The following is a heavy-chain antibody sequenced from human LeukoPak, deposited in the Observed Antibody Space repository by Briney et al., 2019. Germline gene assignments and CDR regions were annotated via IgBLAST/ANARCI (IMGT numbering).Heavy chain of an antibody. V-gene: IGHV6-1*01. CDR1: GDSVSSNSAA. J-gene: IGHJ4*02. CDR2: TYYRSNWKN. Sequence: SQTLSLTCAISGDSVSSNSAAWNWIRQSPSRGLEWLGRTYYRSNWKNDYAVSVKSRITIKPDTSKNQFSLQLNSVTAADTAVYYCARNFDDSGSLGYYWGQGTLVTVSS. CDR3: ARNFDDSGSLGYY. D-gene: IGHD3-10*01.